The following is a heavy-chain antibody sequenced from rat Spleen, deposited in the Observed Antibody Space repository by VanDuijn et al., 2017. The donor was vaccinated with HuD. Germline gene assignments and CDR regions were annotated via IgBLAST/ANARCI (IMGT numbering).Heavy chain of an antibody. J-gene: IGHJ2*01. V-gene: IGHV2-30*01. D-gene: IGHD4-2*01. CDR2: IWTGGTT. CDR3: ARDRTGPFDN. Sequence: VQLQESGPGLVQPSQTLSLTCTVSGFSLTSYNVHWVRQPTGKGLEWMGVIWTGGTTDYSSALKSRLSISRDTSRSQVFLKMNSLQTEDTATYYCARDRTGPFDNWGQGVMVTVSS. CDR1: GFSLTSYN.